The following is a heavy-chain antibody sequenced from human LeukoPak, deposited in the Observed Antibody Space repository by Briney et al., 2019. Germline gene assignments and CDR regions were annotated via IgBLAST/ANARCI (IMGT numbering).Heavy chain of an antibody. CDR3: ARALGYSYGYGIY. D-gene: IGHD5-18*01. CDR1: GFTFSDCW. Sequence: GRSLRLSCAASGFTFSDCWMHWVRHAPGKGLEWGSRINIDGSTINYADSVKGRFTVSRDNAKNPMYLQMNSLRAEDSAVYYCARALGYSYGYGIYWGQGTLVTVSS. V-gene: IGHV3-74*01. CDR2: INIDGSTI. J-gene: IGHJ4*02.